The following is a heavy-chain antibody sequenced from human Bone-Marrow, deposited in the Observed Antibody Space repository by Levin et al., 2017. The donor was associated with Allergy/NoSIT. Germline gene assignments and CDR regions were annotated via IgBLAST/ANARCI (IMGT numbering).Heavy chain of an antibody. Sequence: GGSLRLSCAASGFTFTSCAMTWVRQAPGKGLEWVSTITASGGSAYFPDSVKGRFTISKDNSKNTVDLHMDSLRVEDTALYYCAKGLLWSGENGFDYWGQGTLVTVSS. CDR2: ITASGGSA. CDR1: GFTFTSCA. V-gene: IGHV3-23*01. CDR3: AKGLLWSGENGFDY. D-gene: IGHD3-10*01. J-gene: IGHJ4*02.